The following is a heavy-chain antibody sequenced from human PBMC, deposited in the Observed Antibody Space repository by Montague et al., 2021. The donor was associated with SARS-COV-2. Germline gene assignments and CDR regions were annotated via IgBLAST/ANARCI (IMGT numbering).Heavy chain of an antibody. J-gene: IGHJ4*02. CDR3: VREKYYFDDSGSK. Sequence: SETLSLTCSVSGFSISSGSYYWSWVRQPPGKGLEWIGYVYHTGSTNYNPSLKSRVTLSIDTSKNQFSLNLTSVTAADTAVYYCVREKYYFDDSGSKWGQGTLVIV. CDR2: VYHTGST. CDR1: GFSISSGSYY. V-gene: IGHV4-61*01. D-gene: IGHD3-22*01.